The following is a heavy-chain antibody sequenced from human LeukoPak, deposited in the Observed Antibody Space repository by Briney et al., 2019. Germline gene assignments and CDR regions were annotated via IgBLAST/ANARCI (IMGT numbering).Heavy chain of an antibody. D-gene: IGHD1-26*01. CDR1: GFTFSSYA. CDR2: ISGSGGST. CDR3: ARDQWELNAFDI. Sequence: PGGSLRLSCAASGFTFSSYAMSWVRQAPGKGLEWVSAISGSGGSTYYADSVKGRFTISRDNSKNTLYLQMNSLRAEDTAVYYCARDQWELNAFDIWGQGTMVTVSS. J-gene: IGHJ3*02. V-gene: IGHV3-23*01.